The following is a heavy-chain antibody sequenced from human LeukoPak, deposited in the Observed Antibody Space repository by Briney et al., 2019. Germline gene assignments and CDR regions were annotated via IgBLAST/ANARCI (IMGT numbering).Heavy chain of an antibody. Sequence: SETLSLTCSVSGGSISSYCWSWIRQPPGKGLEWIGYIYTSGSTNYIPSLKSRVTISVDTSKNQFSLKLSSVTAADTAVCYCARHPYYYDSSGYYYHWFDPWGQGTLVTVSS. D-gene: IGHD3-22*01. V-gene: IGHV4-4*09. CDR1: GGSISSYC. J-gene: IGHJ5*02. CDR3: ARHPYYYDSSGYYYHWFDP. CDR2: IYTSGST.